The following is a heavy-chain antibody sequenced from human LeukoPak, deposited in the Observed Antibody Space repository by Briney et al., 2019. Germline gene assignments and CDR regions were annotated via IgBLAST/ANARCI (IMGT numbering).Heavy chain of an antibody. CDR2: ISAYNGNT. V-gene: IGHV1-18*01. CDR3: ARGHYYDSSGYFIY. J-gene: IGHJ4*02. CDR1: GYTFTSYG. D-gene: IGHD3-22*01. Sequence: GASVKVSCKASGYTFTSYGISWVRQAPGQGLEWMGWISAYNGNTNYAQKLLGRVTMTTDTSTSTAYMELRSLRSDDTAVYYCARGHYYDSSGYFIYWGQGTLVTVSS.